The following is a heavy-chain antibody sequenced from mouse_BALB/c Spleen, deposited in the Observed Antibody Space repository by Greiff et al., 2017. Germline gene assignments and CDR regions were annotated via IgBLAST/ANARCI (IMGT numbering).Heavy chain of an antibody. Sequence: EVKLMESGGGLVQPGGSLRLSCATSGFTFTDYYMSWVRQPPGKALEWLGFIRNKANGYTTEYSASVKGRFTISRDNSQSILYLQMNTLRAEDSATYYWARDIDDGNSAWFAYWGQGTLVTVSA. D-gene: IGHD2-1*01. J-gene: IGHJ3*01. CDR3: ARDIDDGNSAWFAY. V-gene: IGHV7-3*02. CDR2: IRNKANGYTT. CDR1: GFTFTDYY.